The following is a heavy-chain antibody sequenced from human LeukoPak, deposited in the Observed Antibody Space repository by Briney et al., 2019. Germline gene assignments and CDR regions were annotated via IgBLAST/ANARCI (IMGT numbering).Heavy chain of an antibody. D-gene: IGHD1-1*01. CDR3: ATVRLDY. V-gene: IGHV3-30*03. J-gene: IGHJ4*02. CDR1: GFTFSSYG. Sequence: PGGSLRLSCAASGFTFSSYGIHWVRQAPGKGLVWVAVISYDGSNKYYADSVKGRFTISRDNSKNTLYLQMNGLRAEDTAVYYCATVRLDYWGQGTLVTVSS. CDR2: ISYDGSNK.